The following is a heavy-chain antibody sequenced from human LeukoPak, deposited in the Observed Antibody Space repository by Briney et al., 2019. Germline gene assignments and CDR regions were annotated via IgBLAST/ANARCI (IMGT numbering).Heavy chain of an antibody. J-gene: IGHJ4*02. D-gene: IGHD6-19*01. CDR3: AKIPVQGWYYFDY. Sequence: GGSLRLSCETAGFTFSSYVMHWVRRAPGKGLEWVAVISYDGSNKYYADSVKGRFTISRDNSKNTLYLQMNSLRAEDTAVYYCAKIPVQGWYYFDYWGQGTLVTVSS. CDR1: GFTFSSYV. V-gene: IGHV3-30*18. CDR2: ISYDGSNK.